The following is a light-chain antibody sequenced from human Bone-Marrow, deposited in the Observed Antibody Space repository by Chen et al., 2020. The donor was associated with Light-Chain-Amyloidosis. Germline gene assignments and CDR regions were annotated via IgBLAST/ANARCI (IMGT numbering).Light chain of an antibody. CDR2: DVT. J-gene: IGLJ2*01. V-gene: IGLV2-14*03. CDR3: SSYTSSNTVL. Sequence: QSALTQPASVSGSPGQSITISCTGTSSDVGDYNFVSWYQQHPCKAPKLMIYDVTYRPSGVSNRFSGSKSGNTSSLTISGLQAEDESDYYCSSYTSSNTVLFGGGTRLTVL. CDR1: SSDVGDYNF.